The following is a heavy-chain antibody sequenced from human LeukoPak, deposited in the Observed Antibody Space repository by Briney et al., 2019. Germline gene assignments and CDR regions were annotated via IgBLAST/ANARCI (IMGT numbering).Heavy chain of an antibody. CDR1: GGSISSYY. CDR3: ARVDYYESDGYFDL. V-gene: IGHV4-59*01. D-gene: IGHD3-22*01. CDR2: IYYTGST. J-gene: IGHJ2*01. Sequence: PSETLSLTCTVSGGSISSYYWSWIRQSPGKGLEWIGYIYYTGSTKYNPSLKSRVTISVDMSDNQFSLKLSSVTAADTAVYYCARVDYYESDGYFDLWGRGTLVNVSS.